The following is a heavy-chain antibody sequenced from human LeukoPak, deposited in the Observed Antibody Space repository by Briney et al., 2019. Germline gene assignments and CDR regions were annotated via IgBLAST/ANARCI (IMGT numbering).Heavy chain of an antibody. CDR2: INRSGST. CDR1: GGSFSGYF. Sequence: SETLSLTCAVYGGSFSGYFWSWFRQPPGKGLEWIGEINRSGSTNYNSSLSLKSRVTISVDTSKNQFSLKLSSVTAADTAVYYCAVSAAALFDPWGQGTLVTVPS. D-gene: IGHD6-6*01. CDR3: AVSAAALFDP. V-gene: IGHV4-34*01. J-gene: IGHJ5*02.